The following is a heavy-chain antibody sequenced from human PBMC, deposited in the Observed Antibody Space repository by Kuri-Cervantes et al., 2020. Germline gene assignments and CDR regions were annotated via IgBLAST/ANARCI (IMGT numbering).Heavy chain of an antibody. V-gene: IGHV1-69*13. CDR1: GYTFTGYY. Sequence: SVKVSCKASGYTFTGYYMHWVRQAPGQGLEWMGGIIPIFGTANYAQKFQGRVTITADESTSTAYMELSSLRSEDTAVYYCARTGGAFWSGYFFFDYWGQGTLVTVSS. CDR2: IIPIFGTA. CDR3: ARTGGAFWSGYFFFDY. J-gene: IGHJ4*02. D-gene: IGHD3-3*01.